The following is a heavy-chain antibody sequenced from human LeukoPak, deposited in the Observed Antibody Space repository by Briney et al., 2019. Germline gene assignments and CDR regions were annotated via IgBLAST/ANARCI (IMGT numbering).Heavy chain of an antibody. CDR1: GFTFSIYA. CDR3: ARYQSGYDGLSY. J-gene: IGHJ4*02. V-gene: IGHV3-23*01. D-gene: IGHD5-12*01. Sequence: GGSLRLSCAASGFTFSIYAMSWVRQAPGKGLKWVSTISGSGGNTYYADSVKGRFTISRDNSKNTLYLQMNSLRAEDTAVYFCARYQSGYDGLSYWGQGTLVTVSS. CDR2: ISGSGGNT.